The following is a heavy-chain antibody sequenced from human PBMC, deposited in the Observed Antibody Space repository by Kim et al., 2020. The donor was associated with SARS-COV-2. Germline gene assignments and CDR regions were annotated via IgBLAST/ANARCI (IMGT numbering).Heavy chain of an antibody. D-gene: IGHD3-10*01. V-gene: IGHV4-4*09. J-gene: IGHJ3*02. Sequence: TTYNPALTSRVTISVDTSKNPFSLKLSSVTAADTAVYYCARTFGGGAFDIWGQGTMVTVSS. CDR2: T. CDR3: ARTFGGGAFDI.